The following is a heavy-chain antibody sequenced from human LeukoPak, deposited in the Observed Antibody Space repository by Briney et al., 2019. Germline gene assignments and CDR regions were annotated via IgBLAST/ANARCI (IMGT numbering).Heavy chain of an antibody. J-gene: IGHJ4*02. CDR3: ARSYVGGYYFDY. CDR2: FDPEDGET. Sequence: ASVKVSCKASGYTFTRYGISWVRQAPGQGLEWMGGFDPEDGETIYAQKFQGRVTMAEDTSTDTAYMELSSLRSEDTAVYYCARSYVGGYYFDYWGQGTLVTVSS. CDR1: GYTFTRYG. V-gene: IGHV1-24*01. D-gene: IGHD3-16*01.